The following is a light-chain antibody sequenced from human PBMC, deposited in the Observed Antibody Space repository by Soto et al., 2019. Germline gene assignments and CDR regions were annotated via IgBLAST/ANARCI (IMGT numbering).Light chain of an antibody. Sequence: IHTTQSPSTLSASVGDRVTITCRASQNINSWLAWYQQKPGKAPKLLIYDTSARATGVPARFSGSRSGTEFTLTINSLQSEDFAVYYCQRYNNWPLTFGGGTKVDIK. V-gene: IGKV1-5*01. J-gene: IGKJ4*01. CDR1: QNINSW. CDR3: QRYNNWPLT. CDR2: DTS.